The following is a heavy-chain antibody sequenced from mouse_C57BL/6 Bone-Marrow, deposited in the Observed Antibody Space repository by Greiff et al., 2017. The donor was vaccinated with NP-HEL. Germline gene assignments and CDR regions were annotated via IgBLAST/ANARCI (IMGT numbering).Heavy chain of an antibody. J-gene: IGHJ1*03. CDR1: GYTFTDHT. D-gene: IGHD4-1*01. V-gene: IGHV1-78*01. Sequence: QVQLQQSDAELVKPGASVRISCKVSGYTFTDHTIHWMKQRPEQGLEWIGYIYPRDGSTKYNVKFKGKATLTADKSSSTAYMQLNSLTFEESAVYFCARRNWVWYFDVWGTGTTVTVSS. CDR2: IYPRDGST. CDR3: ARRNWVWYFDV.